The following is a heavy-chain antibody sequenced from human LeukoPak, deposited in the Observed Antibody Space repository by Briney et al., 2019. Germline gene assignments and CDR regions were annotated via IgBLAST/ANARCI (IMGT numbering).Heavy chain of an antibody. Sequence: PGGSLRLSCAASGFTFSSYGMHWVRQAPGKGLEWVAVISYDGSNKYYADSVKGRLTISRDNSKNTLYLQMNSLRAEDTAVYYCAKISRYCSSTSCSHYYYYYGMDVWGQGTTVTVSS. CDR2: ISYDGSNK. V-gene: IGHV3-30*18. J-gene: IGHJ6*02. D-gene: IGHD2-2*01. CDR3: AKISRYCSSTSCSHYYYYYGMDV. CDR1: GFTFSSYG.